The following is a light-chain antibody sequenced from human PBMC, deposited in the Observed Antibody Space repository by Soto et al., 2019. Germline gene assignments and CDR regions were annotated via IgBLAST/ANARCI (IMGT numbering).Light chain of an antibody. CDR1: QSVSNY. J-gene: IGKJ2*01. CDR2: DTT. Sequence: ETLLTQSPGTLSLSPGERATLSCRASQSVSNYLAWFQQKPGQAPRLLIFDTTNRAPGTPARFSGSGSVTDFTLTISSLEPVDFAVYYCQQRRNLPYTFGQGTKLEIK. CDR3: QQRRNLPYT. V-gene: IGKV3-11*01.